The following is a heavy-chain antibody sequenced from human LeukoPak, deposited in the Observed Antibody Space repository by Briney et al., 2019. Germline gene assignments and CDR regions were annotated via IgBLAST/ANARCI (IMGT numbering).Heavy chain of an antibody. CDR3: ARVPRHYFDY. CDR1: GYSISSGYY. CDR2: IYHSGST. J-gene: IGHJ4*02. Sequence: SETLSLTCTVSGYSISSGYYWGWIRQPPGKGLEWIGSIYHSGSTYYNPSLKSRVTISVDTSKNQFSLKLSSVTAADTAVYYCARVPRHYFDYWGQGTLVTVSS. V-gene: IGHV4-38-2*02.